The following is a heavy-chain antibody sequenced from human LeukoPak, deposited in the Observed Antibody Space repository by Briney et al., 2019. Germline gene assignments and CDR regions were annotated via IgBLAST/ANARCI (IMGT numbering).Heavy chain of an antibody. CDR1: GGSFSGYY. CDR2: INHSGST. CDR3: ARGRVYYYGSGSYWRFDY. D-gene: IGHD3-10*01. V-gene: IGHV4-34*01. J-gene: IGHJ4*02. Sequence: SETLSLTCAVYGGSFSGYYWSWIRQPPGKGLEWIGEINHSGSTNYNPSLKSRVTISVDTSKNQFSLKLSSVTAADTAVYYCARGRVYYYGSGSYWRFDYWGQGTPVTVSS.